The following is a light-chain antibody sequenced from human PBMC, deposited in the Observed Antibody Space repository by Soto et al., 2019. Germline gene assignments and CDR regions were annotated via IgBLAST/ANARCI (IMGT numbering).Light chain of an antibody. CDR1: NSDVDTYHY. CDR3: SSYISGTLV. J-gene: IGLJ2*01. V-gene: IGLV2-14*01. Sequence: QSALTQPASVSGSPGQSITISCTETNSDVDTYHYVSWYQQVPGKAPKLMIYEVIKRPSGISSRFSGSKSGNTASLTISGLQAEDEADYFCSSYISGTLVFGGGTTVTVL. CDR2: EVI.